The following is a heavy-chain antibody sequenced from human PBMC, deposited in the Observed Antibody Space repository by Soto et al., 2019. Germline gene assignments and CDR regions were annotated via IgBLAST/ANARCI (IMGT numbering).Heavy chain of an antibody. D-gene: IGHD1-26*01. CDR3: AGIRPRNHLGYYFDY. CDR1: GGSVSSGSYH. J-gene: IGHJ4*02. CDR2: IYYSGST. Sequence: SETLSLTGIVSGGSVSSGSYHWSWIRQPPEKGLEWIGYIYYSGSTNYNPSLKSRVTISVDTSKNQFSLKLSSVTAADTAVYYCAGIRPRNHLGYYFDYWGQGALVTVSS. V-gene: IGHV4-61*01.